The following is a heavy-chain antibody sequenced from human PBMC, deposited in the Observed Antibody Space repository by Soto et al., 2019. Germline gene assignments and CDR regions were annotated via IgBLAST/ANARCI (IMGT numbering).Heavy chain of an antibody. Sequence: GSLRLSCAGSGFTLTRSAVSWVRQAPGKGLEGVSGISAGGGGTYYADSVKGRFTISRDVAKNTVYLQMNGLRVEDTAVYYCARESEDLTSNFDYWGQGTLVTVSS. CDR2: ISAGGGGT. V-gene: IGHV3-23*01. CDR1: GFTLTRSA. J-gene: IGHJ4*02. CDR3: ARESEDLTSNFDY.